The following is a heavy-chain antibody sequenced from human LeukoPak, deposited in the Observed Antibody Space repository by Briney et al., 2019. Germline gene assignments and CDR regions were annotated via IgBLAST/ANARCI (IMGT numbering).Heavy chain of an antibody. CDR3: VRVIRSWFDT. CDR2: IYHSGTT. V-gene: IGHV4-59*01. J-gene: IGHJ5*02. CDR1: GDSINNNF. Sequence: SETLSLTCSVSGDSINNNFWTWIRQPPGKRLEWIGYIYHSGTTNSNPSLNSRVTMLIDASKNQISLKLSSVTAADTAVYYCVRVIRSWFDTWGQGTLVTVSS.